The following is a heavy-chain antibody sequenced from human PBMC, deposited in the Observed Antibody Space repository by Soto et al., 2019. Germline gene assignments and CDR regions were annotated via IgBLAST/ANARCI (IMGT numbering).Heavy chain of an antibody. CDR2: ISSLSSPR. CDR1: GFTFGGYS. Sequence: EVPLVESGGGLVQTGGSLRLSCAASGFTFGGYSMNWVRQAPGKGLEWISYISSLSSPRYYAESVEGRFIISRDNAKNSLYLQMNSLRDEDTAVYFCVREDILGARSFDYWGQGTLVTVSS. J-gene: IGHJ4*02. V-gene: IGHV3-48*02. D-gene: IGHD1-26*01. CDR3: VREDILGARSFDY.